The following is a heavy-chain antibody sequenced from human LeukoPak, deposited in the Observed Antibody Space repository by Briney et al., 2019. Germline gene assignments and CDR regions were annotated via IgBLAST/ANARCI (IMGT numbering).Heavy chain of an antibody. CDR3: ARVGAGLNDAFDI. CDR2: INPNIGGT. V-gene: IGHV1-2*06. CDR1: GYTFTGYY. J-gene: IGHJ3*02. Sequence: VASVKVSCKASGYTFTGYYMNWVRQAPGQGLEWMGRINPNIGGTNYAQKFQGRVTMTRDTSISTIYMELSRLRSDDTAVYYCARVGAGLNDAFDIWGQGTMVTVSS. D-gene: IGHD1-26*01.